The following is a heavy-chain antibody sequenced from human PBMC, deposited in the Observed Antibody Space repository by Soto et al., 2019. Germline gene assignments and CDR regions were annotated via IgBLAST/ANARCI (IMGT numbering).Heavy chain of an antibody. CDR2: IYDSGST. CDR1: GGSISSGDYY. D-gene: IGHD4-17*01. Sequence: QVQLQESGPGLVKPSQTLSLTCTVSGGSISSGDYYWSWIRQPPGKGLEWIGYIYDSGSTYYNPSLKRRVTISVDTSKNQFSLKLSSVTAADTAVYYCASSALDYGDYPNWFDPWGQGTLVTVSS. CDR3: ASSALDYGDYPNWFDP. J-gene: IGHJ5*02. V-gene: IGHV4-30-4*01.